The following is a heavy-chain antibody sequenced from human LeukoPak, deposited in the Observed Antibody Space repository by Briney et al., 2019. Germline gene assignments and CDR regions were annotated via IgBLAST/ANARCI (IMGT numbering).Heavy chain of an antibody. D-gene: IGHD3-22*01. CDR3: ARVNYYYYYGMDV. J-gene: IGHJ6*02. CDR2: ISSSGSTI. CDR1: GFTFSDYY. Sequence: GGSLRLSCAASGFTFSDYYTSWIRQAPGKGLEWVSYISSSGSTIYYADSVKGRFTISRDNAKNSLYLQMNSLRAEDTAVYYCARVNYYYYYGMDVWGQGTTVTVSS. V-gene: IGHV3-11*01.